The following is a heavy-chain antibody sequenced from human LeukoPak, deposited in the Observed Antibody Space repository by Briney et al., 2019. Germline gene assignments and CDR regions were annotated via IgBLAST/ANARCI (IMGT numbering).Heavy chain of an antibody. Sequence: GESLKISCKGSGYSFTSYWIGWVRQLRGKGLEWIGIIYPGDSDNRYRPSFHGEVIISADKSISTAYLQWSSLKASDTAMYYCARFRHTKREYYFDYWGQGTLVTVSS. CDR2: IYPGDSDN. CDR1: GYSFTSYW. J-gene: IGHJ4*02. V-gene: IGHV5-51*01. CDR3: ARFRHTKREYYFDY.